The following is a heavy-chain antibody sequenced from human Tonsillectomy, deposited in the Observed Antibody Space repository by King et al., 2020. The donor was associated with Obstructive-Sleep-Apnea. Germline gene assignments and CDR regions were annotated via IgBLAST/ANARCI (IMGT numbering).Heavy chain of an antibody. J-gene: IGHJ4*02. CDR3: ARDRLGIFDY. V-gene: IGHV4-31*03. Sequence: VQLQESGPGLVKPSQTLSLTCTVSGGSISSGGFYWSWIRQHPGKGLEWIGYSYYSGSTYYSPSPKSRVTISVDTSNNQFSLKLRSVTAADTAVYYCARDRLGIFDYWGQGTPVTVSS. D-gene: IGHD7-27*01. CDR2: SYYSGST. CDR1: GGSISSGGFY.